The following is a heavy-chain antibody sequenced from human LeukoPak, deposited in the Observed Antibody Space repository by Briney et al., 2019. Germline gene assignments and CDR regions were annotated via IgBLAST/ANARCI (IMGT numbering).Heavy chain of an antibody. J-gene: IGHJ5*02. CDR1: GGSISSSSYY. CDR3: ARLLLYRLGELSFYHWFDP. V-gene: IGHV4-39*01. CDR2: IYYSGST. Sequence: SETLSLTCTVSGGSISSSSYYWGWIRQPPGKGLEWIGSIYYSGSTYYNPSLKSRVTISVDTSKNQFSLKLSSVTAADTAVYYCARLLLYRLGELSFYHWFDPWGQGTLVTVSS. D-gene: IGHD3-16*02.